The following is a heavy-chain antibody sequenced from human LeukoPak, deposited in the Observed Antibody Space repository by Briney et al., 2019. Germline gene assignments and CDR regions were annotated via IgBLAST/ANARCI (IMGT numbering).Heavy chain of an antibody. CDR2: INNSGGST. CDR3: AKRGADSGGNSALVAFDI. J-gene: IGHJ3*02. Sequence: GGSLRLSCAASGFTFSSYAMSWVRQAPGKGLEWVSTINNSGGSTYYADSVKGRFTISRDDSKNTLYLQMNSLRAEDTAVYYCAKRGADSGGNSALVAFDIWGQGTMVTVSS. D-gene: IGHD4-23*01. CDR1: GFTFSSYA. V-gene: IGHV3-23*01.